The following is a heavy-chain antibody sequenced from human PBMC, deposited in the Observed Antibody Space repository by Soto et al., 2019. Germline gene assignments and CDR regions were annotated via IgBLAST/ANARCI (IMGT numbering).Heavy chain of an antibody. V-gene: IGHV1-2*02. CDR3: GRGRSGQIVVFY. J-gene: IGHJ4*02. CDR2: IGPESGAT. Sequence: ASVKVSCKASGYTFTGHYIHWVRQAPEQGPEWMGEIGPESGATRYAQKFQGRVTMTRDTSITTVYMELKNLSPDDTAVYYCGRGRSGQIVVFYWGQGTPVTVSS. D-gene: IGHD1-26*01. CDR1: GYTFTGHY.